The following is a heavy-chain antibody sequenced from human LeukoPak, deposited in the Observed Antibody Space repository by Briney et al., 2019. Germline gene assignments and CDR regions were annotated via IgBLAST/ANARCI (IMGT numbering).Heavy chain of an antibody. V-gene: IGHV1-46*01. CDR3: ARAGDIVVVPAAIEAFDI. Sequence: ASVKVSCKASGYTFTSYYMPWVRQAPGQGLEWMGIINPSGGSTSYAQKFQGRVTMTRDTSTSTVYMELSSLRSEDTAVYYCARAGDIVVVPAAIEAFDIWGQGTRVTVSS. CDR2: INPSGGST. D-gene: IGHD2-2*01. J-gene: IGHJ3*02. CDR1: GYTFTSYY.